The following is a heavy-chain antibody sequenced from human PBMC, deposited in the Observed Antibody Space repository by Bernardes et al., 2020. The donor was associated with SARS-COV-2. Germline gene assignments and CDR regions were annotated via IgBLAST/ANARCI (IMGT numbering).Heavy chain of an antibody. CDR3: ARHHRRWLQLFPYYFDY. CDR1: GGSISSSSYY. J-gene: IGHJ4*02. V-gene: IGHV4-39*01. Sequence: TLSLICTVSGGSISSSSYYWGWIRQPPGKGLEWIGSIYYSGSTYYNPSLKSRVTISVDTSKNQFSLKLSSVTAADTAVYYCARHHRRWLQLFPYYFDYWGQGTLVTVSS. D-gene: IGHD5-12*01. CDR2: IYYSGST.